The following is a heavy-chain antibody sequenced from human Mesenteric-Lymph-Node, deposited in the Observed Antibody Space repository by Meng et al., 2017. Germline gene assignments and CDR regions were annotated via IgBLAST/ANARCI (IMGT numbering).Heavy chain of an antibody. CDR3: ARDYGGNLYWYFDL. D-gene: IGHD4-23*01. J-gene: IGHJ2*01. CDR1: GYTFTSYD. CDR2: MNPNSGNT. Sequence: ASVKVSCKASGYTFTSYDINWVRQATGQGLEWMGWMNPNSGNTGYAQKFQGRVTMTRNTSISTAYMELSSLRSEDTAVYYCARDYGGNLYWYFDLWGRGTLVTVSS. V-gene: IGHV1-8*01.